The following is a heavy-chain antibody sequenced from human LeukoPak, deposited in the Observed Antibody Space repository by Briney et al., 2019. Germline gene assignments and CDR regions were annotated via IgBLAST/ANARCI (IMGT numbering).Heavy chain of an antibody. CDR3: ARHSVRRTYYFDY. CDR2: IYPGDSDT. J-gene: IGHJ4*02. D-gene: IGHD3-10*02. V-gene: IGHV5-51*01. CDR1: GYSFTSYW. Sequence: GESLKIFCKGSGYSFTSYWIGWVRQMPGKGLEWMGIIYPGDSDTRYSPSFQGQVTISADKSSSTAYLQWSSLKASDTAMYFCARHSVRRTYYFDYWGQGTLVTVSS.